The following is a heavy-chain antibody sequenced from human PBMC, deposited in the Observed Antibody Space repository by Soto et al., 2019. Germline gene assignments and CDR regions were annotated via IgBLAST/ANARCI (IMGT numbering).Heavy chain of an antibody. J-gene: IGHJ4*02. Sequence: ASVKVSCKASGYTFTSYYMHWVRQAPGQGLEWMGIINPSGGSTSYAQKFQGRVTMTRDTSTSTVYMELSSLRSEDTAVYYCAREERSGYDSRAFDYWGQATLVTAPQ. CDR3: AREERSGYDSRAFDY. D-gene: IGHD5-12*01. V-gene: IGHV1-46*01. CDR1: GYTFTSYY. CDR2: INPSGGST.